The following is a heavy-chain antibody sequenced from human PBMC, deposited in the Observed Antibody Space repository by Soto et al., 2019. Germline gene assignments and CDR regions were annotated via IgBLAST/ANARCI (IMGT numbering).Heavy chain of an antibody. Sequence: QVQLVQSGAEVKKPGASVKVSCKASGYTFTSYAMHWVRQAPGQRLEWMGWINAGNGNTKYSQKFQGRVTITRDTSASTADIELSSLRSEATAVYYCARGPGGPDGPGDYWGQGTLVTVSS. V-gene: IGHV1-3*01. CDR2: INAGNGNT. D-gene: IGHD2-15*01. CDR1: GYTFTSYA. CDR3: ARGPGGPDGPGDY. J-gene: IGHJ4*02.